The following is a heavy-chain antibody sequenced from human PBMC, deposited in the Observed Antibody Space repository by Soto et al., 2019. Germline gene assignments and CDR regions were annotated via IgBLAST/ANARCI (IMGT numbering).Heavy chain of an antibody. V-gene: IGHV4-59*08. CDR2: IYSSGST. CDR1: GGSISSYY. Sequence: QVQLLESGPGLVKPSETLSLTCTVSGGSISSYYWSWIRQPPGKGLEWIGYIYSSGSTNYNPSLKSRVTISVDTSKNQFFLKLSSVTAADTAVYYCARRYGGGFDYWGQGTLVTVSS. D-gene: IGHD3-10*01. CDR3: ARRYGGGFDY. J-gene: IGHJ4*02.